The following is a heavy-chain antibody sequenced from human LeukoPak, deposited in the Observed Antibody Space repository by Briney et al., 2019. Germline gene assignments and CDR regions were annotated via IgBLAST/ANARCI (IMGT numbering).Heavy chain of an antibody. CDR3: ARVPYNILPVFYPTYSYSGRDV. V-gene: IGHV1-18*01. J-gene: IGHJ6*04. Sequence: ASVKVSCKASGYTFTSYGISWVRQAPGQGLEWMGWISAYNGNTNYAQKLQGRVTMTTDTSTSTAYMELRSLRSDDTAVYYCARVPYNILPVFYPTYSYSGRDVWAKGPRVTVSS. D-gene: IGHD3-9*01. CDR2: ISAYNGNT. CDR1: GYTFTSYG.